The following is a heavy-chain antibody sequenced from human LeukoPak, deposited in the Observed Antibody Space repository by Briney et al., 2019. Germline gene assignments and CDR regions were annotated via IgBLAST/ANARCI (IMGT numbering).Heavy chain of an antibody. CDR3: ARDFQRRYYYYYMDV. J-gene: IGHJ6*03. Sequence: GGSLRLSCATSGFTFSSYAMHWVRQAPGKGLEWVAVISYDGSNKYYADSVKGRFTISRDNSKNTLYLQMNSLRAEDTAVYYCARDFQRRYYYYYMDVWGKGTTVTVSS. CDR2: ISYDGSNK. CDR1: GFTFSSYA. V-gene: IGHV3-30*04.